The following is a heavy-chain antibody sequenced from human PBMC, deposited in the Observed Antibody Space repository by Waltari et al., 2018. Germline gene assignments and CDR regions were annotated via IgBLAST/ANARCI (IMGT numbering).Heavy chain of an antibody. J-gene: IGHJ4*02. Sequence: EVQLVQSGAEVKKPGESLKISCKGSGYSFTSYWIGWVRQMPGKGLEWMGIIYPGDSDTRYSPSFQGHVTISADKSISTAYLQWSSLKASDTAMYYCARGYVNIVATSPAGYWGQGILVTVSS. D-gene: IGHD5-12*01. CDR2: IYPGDSDT. V-gene: IGHV5-51*01. CDR3: ARGYVNIVATSPAGY. CDR1: GYSFTSYW.